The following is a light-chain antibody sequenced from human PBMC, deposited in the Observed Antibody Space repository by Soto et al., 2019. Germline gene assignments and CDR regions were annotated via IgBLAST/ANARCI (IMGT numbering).Light chain of an antibody. CDR1: QSVNIW. J-gene: IGKJ1*01. CDR2: DAS. Sequence: DIQMTQSPSILSASAGDRDTITCRTSQSVNIWLAWYRQKPGKAPNLLIYDASPLQSGVPSRFSGSGAGTDFTLTIISLQPDDSATYYCQQYDSFPRTFGQGTKV. CDR3: QQYDSFPRT. V-gene: IGKV1-5*01.